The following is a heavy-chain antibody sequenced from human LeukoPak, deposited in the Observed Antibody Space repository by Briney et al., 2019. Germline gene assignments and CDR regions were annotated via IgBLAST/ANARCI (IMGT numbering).Heavy chain of an antibody. CDR3: AREKKSSTSMDY. CDR2: INTDGSTT. Sequence: GGSLRLSCAASGFTFSTYWMHWVRQAPGKGLVWVSRINTDGSTTTYADSVKGRFTIFRDNAKNTLYLQMNSLRAEDAAVYYCAREKKSSTSMDYWGQGTLVTVST. D-gene: IGHD2-2*01. CDR1: GFTFSTYW. J-gene: IGHJ4*02. V-gene: IGHV3-74*01.